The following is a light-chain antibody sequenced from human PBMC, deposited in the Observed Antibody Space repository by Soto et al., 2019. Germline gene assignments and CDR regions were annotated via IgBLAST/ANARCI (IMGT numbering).Light chain of an antibody. Sequence: QSALTQPASVSASPGQSIIVSCSGTSSDIGSYNLVSWYQQYPGKAPKLMIYEGTKRPSGVSNRFSGSKSGNTASLTISGLQAEDEADYYCSSYSGRTTFYVFGTGTKVTVL. CDR3: SSYSGRTTFYV. V-gene: IGLV2-23*01. J-gene: IGLJ1*01. CDR1: SSDIGSYNL. CDR2: EGT.